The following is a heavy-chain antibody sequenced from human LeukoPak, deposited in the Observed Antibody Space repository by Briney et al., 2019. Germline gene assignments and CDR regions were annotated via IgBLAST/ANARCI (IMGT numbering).Heavy chain of an antibody. Sequence: GRSLRLSCAASGFTFSSYAMHWVRQAPGKGLEWVAVISYDGSNKYYADSVKGRFTISRDNSKNTLYLQMNSLRAEDTAVYYCVSYSDYWGQGTLVTVSS. V-gene: IGHV3-30-3*01. D-gene: IGHD2-21*01. J-gene: IGHJ4*02. CDR2: ISYDGSNK. CDR3: VSYSDY. CDR1: GFTFSSYA.